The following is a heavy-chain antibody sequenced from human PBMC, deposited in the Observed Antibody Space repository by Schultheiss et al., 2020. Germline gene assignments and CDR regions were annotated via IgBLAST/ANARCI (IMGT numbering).Heavy chain of an antibody. V-gene: IGHV4-30-4*01. Sequence: LRLSCTVSGGSISSGDYYWSWIRQPPGKGLEWIGYIYYSGSTYYNPSLKSRVTISVDTSKNQFSLKLSSVTAADTAVYYCARGSGFDYWGQGTLVTGYS. CDR1: GGSISSGDYY. CDR2: IYYSGST. D-gene: IGHD3-10*01. J-gene: IGHJ4*02. CDR3: ARGSGFDY.